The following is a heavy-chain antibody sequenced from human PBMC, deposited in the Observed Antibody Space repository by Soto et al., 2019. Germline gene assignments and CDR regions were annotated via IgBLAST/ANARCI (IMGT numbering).Heavy chain of an antibody. CDR1: GFIFSSYW. Sequence: PGGSLRLSCAASGFIFSSYWMHWVRQAPGKGLVWVSAISGSGGSTYYADSVKGRFTISRDNSKNTLYLQMNSLRAEDTAVYYCAKSSCSGGSCYSDFDYWGQGTLVTVSS. D-gene: IGHD2-15*01. CDR2: ISGSGGST. V-gene: IGHV3-23*01. CDR3: AKSSCSGGSCYSDFDY. J-gene: IGHJ4*02.